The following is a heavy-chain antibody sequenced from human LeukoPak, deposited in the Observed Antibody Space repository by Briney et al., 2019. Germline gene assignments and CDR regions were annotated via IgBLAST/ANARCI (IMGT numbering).Heavy chain of an antibody. D-gene: IGHD2-21*01. V-gene: IGHV3-21*06. CDR2: ITASSVSI. CDR3: LRAVIRGRQPRSDY. J-gene: IGHJ4*02. CDR1: GFTFSMFA. Sequence: PGGSLRLSCAASGFTFSMFAMNWVRQAPGKGLEWVSSITASSVSIYHGDSVKGRFTISRDNAKNLVYLQMNSLRAEDTAVYYCLRAVIRGRQPRSDYWGQGTLVTVSS.